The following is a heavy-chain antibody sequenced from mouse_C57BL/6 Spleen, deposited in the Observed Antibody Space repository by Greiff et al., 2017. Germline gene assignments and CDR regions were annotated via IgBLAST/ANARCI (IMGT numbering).Heavy chain of an antibody. CDR2: IHPSDSDT. CDR1: GYTFTSYW. J-gene: IGHJ2*01. D-gene: IGHD1-1*01. Sequence: VQLQQPGAELVKPGASVKVSCKASGYTFTSYWMHWVKQRPGKGLEWIGRIHPSDSDTNYNQKFKGKATLTVDKSSSTAYMQLSSLTSEDSAVYYCATITTVVAPYFDYWGQGTTLTVSS. CDR3: ATITTVVAPYFDY. V-gene: IGHV1-74*01.